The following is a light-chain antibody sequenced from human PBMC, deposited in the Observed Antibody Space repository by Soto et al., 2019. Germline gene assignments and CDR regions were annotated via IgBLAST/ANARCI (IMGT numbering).Light chain of an antibody. CDR1: QSINSN. J-gene: IGKJ3*01. Sequence: ERVMTQSPATLSVSPGERATLSCRASQSINSNLAWYQQKPGQAPRLLIYGVSTRATGIPARFSGSGSGTEFTLTISSLQSEDFALYYCQQYNNWPFTFGPGTKVDIK. CDR3: QQYNNWPFT. V-gene: IGKV3-15*01. CDR2: GVS.